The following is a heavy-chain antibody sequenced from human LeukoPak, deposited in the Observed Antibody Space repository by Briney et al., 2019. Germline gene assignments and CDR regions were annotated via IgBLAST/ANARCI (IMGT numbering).Heavy chain of an antibody. CDR1: GFTFDDYA. D-gene: IGHD6-19*01. V-gene: IGHV3-66*01. Sequence: GGSLRLSCAASGFTFDDYAMHWVRQAPGKGLEWVSVIYSGGSTYYADSVKGRFTISRDNSKNTLYLQMNSLRAEDTAVYYCAREPGYSSGWYSGMDVWGQGTTVTVSS. J-gene: IGHJ6*02. CDR2: IYSGGST. CDR3: AREPGYSSGWYSGMDV.